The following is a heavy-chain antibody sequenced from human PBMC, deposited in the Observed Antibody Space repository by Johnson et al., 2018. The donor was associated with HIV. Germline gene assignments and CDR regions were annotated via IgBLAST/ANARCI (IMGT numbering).Heavy chain of an antibody. V-gene: IGHV3-74*01. CDR2: SNSDGSST. CDR1: GFIFSRSW. D-gene: IGHD3-22*01. Sequence: VQLVESGGGLVQPGGSLRLSCAASGFIFSRSWMHWVRQVPGKGLVWVSRSNSDGSSTSYADSVKGRFTISRDKAKNTLHLQMNSLRAEDTAVYYCARECGITMIEVVISEDFSFEFWGQGTMVTVSS. CDR3: ARECGITMIEVVISEDFSFEF. J-gene: IGHJ3*01.